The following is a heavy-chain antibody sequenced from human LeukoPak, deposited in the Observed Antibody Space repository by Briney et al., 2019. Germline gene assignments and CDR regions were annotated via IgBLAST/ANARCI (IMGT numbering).Heavy chain of an antibody. CDR3: ARTSGSYWGSYFDY. Sequence: GGSLRLSCAASGFTVSSNYMSRVRQAPGKGLEWVSVIYSGGSTYYADSVKGRFTISRDNSKNTLYLQMNSLRAEDTAVYYCARTSGSYWGSYFDYWGQGTLVTVSS. D-gene: IGHD1-26*01. CDR2: IYSGGST. J-gene: IGHJ4*02. CDR1: GFTVSSNY. V-gene: IGHV3-53*01.